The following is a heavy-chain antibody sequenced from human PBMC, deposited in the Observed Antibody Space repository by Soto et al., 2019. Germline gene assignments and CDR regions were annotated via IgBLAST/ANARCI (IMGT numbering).Heavy chain of an antibody. V-gene: IGHV4-4*07. CDR3: ARDRIVGTSYSDY. J-gene: IGHJ4*02. CDR2: IYISGTT. Sequence: SETLSLTCTVSGGSMNSFYWTWIRQPVGKGLEWIGRIYISGTTNYNPSLKSRVTMSVDTPKNQFSLKLNSVTAADTAIYYCARDRIVGTSYSDYWGQGTLVTVSS. D-gene: IGHD1-26*01. CDR1: GGSMNSFY.